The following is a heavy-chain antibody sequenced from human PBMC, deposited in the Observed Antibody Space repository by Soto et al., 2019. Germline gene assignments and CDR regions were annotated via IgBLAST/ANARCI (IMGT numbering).Heavy chain of an antibody. CDR2: INPNSGGT. CDR3: ARDPGYCSSTSCYNAFDI. D-gene: IGHD2-2*02. CDR1: GYTFTGYY. Sequence: ASVKVSCKASGYTFTGYYMHWVRQAPGQGLEWMGWINPNSGGTNYAQKFQGWVTMTRDTSISTAYMELSRLRSDDTAVYYCARDPGYCSSTSCYNAFDIWGQWTMVTVSS. J-gene: IGHJ3*02. V-gene: IGHV1-2*04.